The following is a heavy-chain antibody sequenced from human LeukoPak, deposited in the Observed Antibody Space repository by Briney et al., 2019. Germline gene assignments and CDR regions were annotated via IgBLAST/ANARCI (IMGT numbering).Heavy chain of an antibody. J-gene: IGHJ6*04. V-gene: IGHV4-38-2*02. Sequence: SETLSLTCAVSGYSISSGFYWGWIRQPPGKGLEGIGGIYHSGRTYYNPSLKSRVTISVDTSKNQFSLKLSSVTAADTAVYYCARDLRAFYGMDVWGKGTTGTVSS. CDR3: ARDLRAFYGMDV. CDR1: GYSISSGFY. CDR2: IYHSGRT.